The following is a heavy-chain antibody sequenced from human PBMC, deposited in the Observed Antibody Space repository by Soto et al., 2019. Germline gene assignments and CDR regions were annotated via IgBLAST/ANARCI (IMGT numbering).Heavy chain of an antibody. D-gene: IGHD3-10*01. Sequence: GGSLRLSCAASGFIFSSYGMHWVRQAPGKGLEWVAVIWYGGSNKYYADSVKGRFTISRDNSKNTLYLQMNSLRAEDTAVYYCARDGAYYYGSGIATGYYYYYYGMDVWGQGTTVTVSS. CDR1: GFIFSSYG. CDR2: IWYGGSNK. J-gene: IGHJ6*02. CDR3: ARDGAYYYGSGIATGYYYYYYGMDV. V-gene: IGHV3-33*01.